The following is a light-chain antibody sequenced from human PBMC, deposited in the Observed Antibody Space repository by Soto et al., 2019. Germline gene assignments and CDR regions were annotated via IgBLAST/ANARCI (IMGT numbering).Light chain of an antibody. V-gene: IGLV2-14*01. CDR3: SSYTSRSTLV. CDR1: SSDVGGFKY. CDR2: EVS. Sequence: QSALTQPASVSGSPGRSITISCTGTSSDVGGFKYVSWYQQHPDKAPKLIIYEVSDRPSGVSDRFSGSKSGNTASLTISGLQSEDEADYYCSSYTSRSTLVFGGGTNLTVL. J-gene: IGLJ3*02.